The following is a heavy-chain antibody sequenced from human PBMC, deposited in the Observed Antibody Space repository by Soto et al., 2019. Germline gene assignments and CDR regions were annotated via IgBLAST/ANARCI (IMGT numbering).Heavy chain of an antibody. Sequence: PXESLSLSFAASCLTFNSYCMSWVRKTPGKGLEWVANIKQDGSEKYYVDSVKGRFTISRDNAKNSLYLQMNSLRAEDTAVYYCAKLRGLGSSSSEDAFDIWGQGTMVTV. D-gene: IGHD6-6*01. CDR3: AKLRGLGSSSSEDAFDI. CDR1: CLTFNSYC. CDR2: IKQDGSEK. V-gene: IGHV3-7*03. J-gene: IGHJ3*02.